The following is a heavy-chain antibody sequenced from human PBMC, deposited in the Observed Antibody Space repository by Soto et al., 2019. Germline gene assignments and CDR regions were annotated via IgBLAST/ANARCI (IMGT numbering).Heavy chain of an antibody. Sequence: SETLSLTCAVYGGSFSGYYWSWIRQPPGKGLEWIGEINHSGSTNYNPSLKSRVTISVDTSKNQFSLKLSSVTAADTAVYYCAMVIAEEIDYWGQGTLVTVSS. D-gene: IGHD2-15*01. J-gene: IGHJ4*02. CDR2: INHSGST. CDR1: GGSFSGYY. V-gene: IGHV4-34*01. CDR3: AMVIAEEIDY.